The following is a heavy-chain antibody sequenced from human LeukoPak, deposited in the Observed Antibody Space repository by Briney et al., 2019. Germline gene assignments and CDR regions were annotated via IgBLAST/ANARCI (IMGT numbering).Heavy chain of an antibody. J-gene: IGHJ4*02. CDR2: ISGSSSYT. D-gene: IGHD3-22*01. Sequence: PGGSLRLSCAASGFTFSDYYMSWIRQAPGKGLEWVSYISGSSSYTNYADSVKGRFTISRDNSKNTLYLQMNSLRVEDTAVYYCAKDLDSSGYSYWGQGTLVSVSS. CDR1: GFTFSDYY. CDR3: AKDLDSSGYSY. V-gene: IGHV3-11*06.